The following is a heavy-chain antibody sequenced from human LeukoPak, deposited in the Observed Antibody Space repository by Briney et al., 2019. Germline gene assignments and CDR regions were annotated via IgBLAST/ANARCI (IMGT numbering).Heavy chain of an antibody. D-gene: IGHD3-22*01. V-gene: IGHV4-30-4*01. J-gene: IGHJ4*02. CDR2: IYYSGST. CDR1: GGSISSGDYY. Sequence: SETLSLTCTVSGGSISSGDYYWSWIRQPPGKGLEWIGYIYYSGSTYYNPSLKSRVTISVDTSKNQFSLKLSSVTAADTAVYYCARAGENYYDSSGYYYWGQGTLSPSPQ. CDR3: ARAGENYYDSSGYYY.